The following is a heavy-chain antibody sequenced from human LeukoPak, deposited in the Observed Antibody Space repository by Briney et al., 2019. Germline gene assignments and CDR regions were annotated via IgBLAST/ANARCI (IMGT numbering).Heavy chain of an antibody. CDR1: GGSISSGSYY. Sequence: SQTLSLTCTVSGGSISSGSYYWSWIRQPAGKGLEWIGRIYTSGSTNYNPSLKSRVTISVDTSKNQFSLKLSSVTAADTAVYYCARGRYTEDSSLGFDYWGQGTLVTVSS. CDR2: IYTSGST. CDR3: ARGRYTEDSSLGFDY. J-gene: IGHJ4*02. V-gene: IGHV4-61*02. D-gene: IGHD3-22*01.